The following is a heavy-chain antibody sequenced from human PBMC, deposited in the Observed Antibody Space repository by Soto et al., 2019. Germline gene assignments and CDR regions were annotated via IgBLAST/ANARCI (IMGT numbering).Heavy chain of an antibody. CDR3: AKDNGDYVSTYYYYGMDV. CDR2: ISYDGSNK. Sequence: GGSLRLSCAASGFTFSSYGMHWVRQAPGKGLEWVAVISYDGSNKYYADSVKGRFTISRDNSKNTLYLQMNSLRAGDTAVYYCAKDNGDYVSTYYYYGMDVWGQGTTVTVSS. D-gene: IGHD4-17*01. V-gene: IGHV3-30*18. J-gene: IGHJ6*02. CDR1: GFTFSSYG.